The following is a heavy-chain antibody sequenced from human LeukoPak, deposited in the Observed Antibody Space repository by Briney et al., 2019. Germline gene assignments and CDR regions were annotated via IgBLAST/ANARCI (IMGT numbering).Heavy chain of an antibody. V-gene: IGHV3-30*18. Sequence: PGRSLRLSCAASGFTFSSYGMHWVRQAPGKGLEWVAVISYDGSNKYHADSVKGRFTISRDNSKDTLFLQMSNLRAEDTAVYYCAKDRDWASSVGTDFEYWGQGTLVTVSS. CDR3: AKDRDWASSVGTDFEY. CDR2: ISYDGSNK. J-gene: IGHJ4*02. CDR1: GFTFSSYG. D-gene: IGHD3-9*01.